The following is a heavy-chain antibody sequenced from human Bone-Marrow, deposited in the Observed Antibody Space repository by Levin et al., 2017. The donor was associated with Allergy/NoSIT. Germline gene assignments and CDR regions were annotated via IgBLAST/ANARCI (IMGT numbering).Heavy chain of an antibody. J-gene: IGHJ6*02. Sequence: QTLSLTCTFSGFSLSTSGMCVSWIRQPPGKALEWLALIDWDDDKYYSTSLKTRLTISKDTSKNQVVLTMTNMDPVDTATYYCARTLRFLEWLSRPTSRGRSADYDYYGMDVWGQGTTVTVSS. CDR1: GFSLSTSGMC. CDR3: ARTLRFLEWLSRPTSRGRSADYDYYGMDV. CDR2: IDWDDDK. D-gene: IGHD3-3*01. V-gene: IGHV2-70*01.